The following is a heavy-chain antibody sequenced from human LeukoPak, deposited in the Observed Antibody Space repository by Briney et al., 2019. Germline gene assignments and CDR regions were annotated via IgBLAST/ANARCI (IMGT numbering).Heavy chain of an antibody. J-gene: IGHJ6*02. Sequence: ASVKVPCKASGGTFSSYAISWVRQAPGQGLEWMGGIIPIFGTANYAQKFQGRVTITADESTSTAYMELSSLRSEDTAVYYCARERSRRDDYYYGMDVWGRGTTVTVSS. V-gene: IGHV1-69*13. CDR1: GGTFSSYA. CDR3: ARERSRRDDYYYGMDV. CDR2: IIPIFGTA.